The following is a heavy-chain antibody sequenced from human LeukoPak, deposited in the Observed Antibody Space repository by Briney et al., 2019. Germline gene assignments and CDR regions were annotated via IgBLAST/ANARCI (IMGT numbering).Heavy chain of an antibody. V-gene: IGHV1-2*06. CDR2: INPNSGGT. Sequence: GASVKVSCKASGYTFTGYYMHWVRQAPGQGLEWMGRINPNSGGTNYAQKFQGRATMTRDTSISTAYMELSRLRSDDTAVYYCARDLYYYDSSGYWVYYVDYWGQGTLVTVSS. D-gene: IGHD3-22*01. CDR1: GYTFTGYY. CDR3: ARDLYYYDSSGYWVYYVDY. J-gene: IGHJ4*02.